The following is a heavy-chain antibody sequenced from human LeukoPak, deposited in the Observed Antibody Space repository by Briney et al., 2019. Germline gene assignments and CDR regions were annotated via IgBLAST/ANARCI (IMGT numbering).Heavy chain of an antibody. Sequence: SETLSLTCAVYGGSFSGYYWSWIRQPPGKGLEWIGYIYYSGSTYYNPSLKSRVTISVDTSKNQFSLKLSSATAADTAVYYCARGSTANFDYWGQGTLVTVSS. CDR3: ARGSTANFDY. CDR1: GGSFSGYY. D-gene: IGHD5-18*01. V-gene: IGHV4-30-4*08. J-gene: IGHJ4*02. CDR2: IYYSGST.